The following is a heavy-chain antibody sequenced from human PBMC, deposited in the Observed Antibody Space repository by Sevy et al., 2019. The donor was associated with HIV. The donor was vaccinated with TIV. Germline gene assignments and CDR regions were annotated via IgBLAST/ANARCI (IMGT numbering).Heavy chain of an antibody. D-gene: IGHD3-22*01. CDR3: ARDRYYDASGYYYYYYGMDV. CDR1: GLSVSDNY. CDR2: IYSDGRT. J-gene: IGHJ6*02. V-gene: IGHV3-66*01. Sequence: GGSLRLSCAASGLSVSDNYMNWVRQAPGKGLVLVSVIYSDGRTYYADSVKGRFTISRDNSKNTLYLHMNNLRPEDTAVYYCARDRYYDASGYYYYYYGMDVWGQGTTVTVSS.